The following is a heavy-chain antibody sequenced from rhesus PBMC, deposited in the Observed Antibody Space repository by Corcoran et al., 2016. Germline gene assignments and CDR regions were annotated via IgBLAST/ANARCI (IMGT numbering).Heavy chain of an antibody. CDR3: TLSFGTGWSPR. CDR1: GGSISSNF. D-gene: IGHD6S26*01. CDR2: VSGSGGTT. Sequence: QMQLQESGPGLVKPSETLSLTCAVSGGSISSNFWTWIRQPPGKGLEWIGGVSGSGGTTDYNPSLKSRVTISTDTSKNQFSLKLRSVTAADTAVYYWTLSFGTGWSPRWGQGVLVTVSS. J-gene: IGHJ4*01. V-gene: IGHV4-173*01.